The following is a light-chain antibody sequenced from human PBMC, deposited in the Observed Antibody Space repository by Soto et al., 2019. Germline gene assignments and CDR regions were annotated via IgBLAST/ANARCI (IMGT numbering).Light chain of an antibody. CDR3: QQYGNSPPQT. J-gene: IGKJ1*01. V-gene: IGKV3-20*01. Sequence: EIVLTQSPGTLSLSPGERATLSCRASQSVSSSYLAWYQQKPGQAPRLLIYGASSRATGIPDRFSGSGSGTDFTLTISRLEPEDFAVYYCQQYGNSPPQTFGQGTKVEIK. CDR2: GAS. CDR1: QSVSSSY.